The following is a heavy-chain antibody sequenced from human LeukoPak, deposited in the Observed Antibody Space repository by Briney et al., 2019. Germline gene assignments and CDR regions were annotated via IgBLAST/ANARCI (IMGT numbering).Heavy chain of an antibody. J-gene: IGHJ1*01. CDR3: AKEIYGDSTGGRFQH. D-gene: IGHD4-17*01. V-gene: IGHV3-30*18. CDR1: GFIFSTYS. CDR2: ISYDGSNK. Sequence: GGSLRLSCAASGFIFSTYSMNWVRQAPGKGLEWVAVISYDGSNKYYADSVKGRFTISRDNSKNTLYLQMNSLRAEDTAVYYCAKEIYGDSTGGRFQHWGQGTLVTVSS.